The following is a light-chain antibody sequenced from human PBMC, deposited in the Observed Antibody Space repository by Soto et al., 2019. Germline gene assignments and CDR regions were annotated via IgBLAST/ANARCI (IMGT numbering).Light chain of an antibody. CDR1: KNDIGVYDF. CDR3: KSYAGSNTYV. CDR2: EVV. Sequence: QSALTQHPSASGSPGQSVAISCTGTKNDIGVYDFVSWYQHHPGKAPRLIIYEVVQRPSGVPDRFSGSKSGNTASLTVSGLQAADEADYFCKSYAGSNTYVFGSGTRSPS. V-gene: IGLV2-8*01. J-gene: IGLJ1*01.